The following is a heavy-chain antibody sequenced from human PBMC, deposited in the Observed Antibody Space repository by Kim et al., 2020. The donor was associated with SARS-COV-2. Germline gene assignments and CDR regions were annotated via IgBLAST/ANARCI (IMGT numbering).Heavy chain of an antibody. J-gene: IGHJ4*02. Sequence: GGSLRLSCAASGFTFSSYAMSWVRQAPGKGLEWVSGISGSGGSTYYADSVKGRFTISRDNSKNTLYLQMNSLRAEDTAVYYCAKDLSGYSYGSDFDYWGQGTLVTVSS. V-gene: IGHV3-23*01. D-gene: IGHD5-18*01. CDR3: AKDLSGYSYGSDFDY. CDR2: ISGSGGST. CDR1: GFTFSSYA.